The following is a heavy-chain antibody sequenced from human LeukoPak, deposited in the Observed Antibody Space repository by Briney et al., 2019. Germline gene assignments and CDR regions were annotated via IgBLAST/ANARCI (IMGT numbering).Heavy chain of an antibody. CDR1: GGSFSGYY. Sequence: PSETLSLTFAVYGGSFSGYYWSWIRQPPGKGLEWIGEINHSGSTNYNPSLKSRVTISVDTPKNQFSLKLSSVTAADTAVYYCAREGYSSGWYKVDYWGQGTLVTVSS. CDR3: AREGYSSGWYKVDY. D-gene: IGHD6-19*01. V-gene: IGHV4-34*01. J-gene: IGHJ4*02. CDR2: INHSGST.